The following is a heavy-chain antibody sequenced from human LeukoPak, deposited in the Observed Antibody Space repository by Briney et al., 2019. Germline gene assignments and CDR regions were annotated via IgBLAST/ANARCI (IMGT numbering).Heavy chain of an antibody. CDR3: AREDNTFVDY. D-gene: IGHD2-2*02. Sequence: EASVKDSCKASGYTFIGYYIHWVRQAPGQGLEWMGWINPNSGGTNYAQKFQGRVTMTRDTSISTAYMELSSLRSDDTAVYYCAREDNTFVDYWGQGTLVTVSS. V-gene: IGHV1-2*02. J-gene: IGHJ4*02. CDR2: INPNSGGT. CDR1: GYTFIGYY.